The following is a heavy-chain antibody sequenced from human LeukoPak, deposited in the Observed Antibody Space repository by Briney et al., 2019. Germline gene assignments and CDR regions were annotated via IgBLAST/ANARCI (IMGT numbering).Heavy chain of an antibody. V-gene: IGHV3-21*01. D-gene: IGHD5-12*01. CDR2: ISSGSSYI. CDR3: ARGRYSGYDSDY. J-gene: IGHJ4*02. Sequence: GGSLRLSCAASGFTFSTYNMNWVRQAPGKGLEWVSSISSGSSYIYYADSVKGRFTIARDNAKNSLYLQMNSLRAGDTAVYYCARGRYSGYDSDYWGQGTLVTVSS. CDR1: GFTFSTYN.